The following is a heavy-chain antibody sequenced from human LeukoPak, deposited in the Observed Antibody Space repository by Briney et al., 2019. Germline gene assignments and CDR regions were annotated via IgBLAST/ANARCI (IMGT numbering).Heavy chain of an antibody. D-gene: IGHD1-26*01. CDR2: INPSGGST. V-gene: IGHV1-46*01. CDR1: GYTFTSYY. Sequence: GASVKVSCTASGYTFTSYYMHWVRQAPGQGLEWMGIINPSGGSTSYAQKFQGRVTMTRDTSTSTVYMELSSLRSEDTAVYYCARVGELVGATQNLYYFDYWGQGTLVTVSS. CDR3: ARVGELVGATQNLYYFDY. J-gene: IGHJ4*02.